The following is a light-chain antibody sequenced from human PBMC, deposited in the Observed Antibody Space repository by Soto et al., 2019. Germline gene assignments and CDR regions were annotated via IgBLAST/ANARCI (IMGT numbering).Light chain of an antibody. CDR1: QTISSW. J-gene: IGKJ1*01. CDR2: KAS. CDR3: QHYNSYSDA. Sequence: DIQMTQSPSTLSGSVGDRVTITCRASQTISSWLAWYQQKPGKAPKLLIYKASTLKNGVPSRFSGSGSGTEFTLTISRLQPDDCAIYYCQHYNSYSDAFGQGTKVELK. V-gene: IGKV1-5*03.